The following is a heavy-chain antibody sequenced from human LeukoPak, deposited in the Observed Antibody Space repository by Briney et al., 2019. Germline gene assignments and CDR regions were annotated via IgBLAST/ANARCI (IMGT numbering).Heavy chain of an antibody. Sequence: GGSLRLSCAASGFTFSSYAMHWVRQAPGKGLEWVAVISYDGSNKYYADSVKGRFTISRDNSKNTVHLQMNSLRPDDTAVYYCAKGTWSGNNYYFDYWGQGTLVIVSS. CDR3: AKGTWSGNNYYFDY. D-gene: IGHD4-23*01. CDR2: ISYDGSNK. J-gene: IGHJ4*02. V-gene: IGHV3-30*04. CDR1: GFTFSSYA.